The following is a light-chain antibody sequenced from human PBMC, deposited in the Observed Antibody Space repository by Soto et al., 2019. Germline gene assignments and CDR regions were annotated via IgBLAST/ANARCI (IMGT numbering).Light chain of an antibody. Sequence: DIQMTQSPSSLSASVGDRVTITCRASQSISSYLNWYQQKPGKAPNLLIYAASSLQSGVPSRFSGSGSGTEFTLTISSLQPEDSATYYCQQLNSYPRTFGQGTKVDIK. CDR1: QSISSY. CDR3: QQLNSYPRT. V-gene: IGKV1-17*01. CDR2: AAS. J-gene: IGKJ1*01.